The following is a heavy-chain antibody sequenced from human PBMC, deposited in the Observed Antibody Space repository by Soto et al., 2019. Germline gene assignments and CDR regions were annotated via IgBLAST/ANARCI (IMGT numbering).Heavy chain of an antibody. J-gene: IGHJ5*02. D-gene: IGHD3-3*01. V-gene: IGHV3-11*01. CDR1: GFAFRHNY. CDR2: ISTSGSPA. CDR3: ATGAISYEA. Sequence: GGSLRLSCTVSGFAFRHNYLTWIRQTPGKGLEWLSYISTSGSPAYYADSVKGRFTISTDNAKKSLYLQMDSLRAEDTGVYYCATGAISYEAWGQGTLVTVSS.